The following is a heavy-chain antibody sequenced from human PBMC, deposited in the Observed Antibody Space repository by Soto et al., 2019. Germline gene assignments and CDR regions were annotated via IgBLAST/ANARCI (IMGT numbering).Heavy chain of an antibody. Sequence: ASVKVSCKASGYTFTSYGISWVRQAPGQGLEWMGWISAYNGNTNYAQKLQGRVTMTTDTSTSTAYMELRSLRSDDTAVYYCARVGSYCSGGSCYTTGYFQHWGQGTLVTVSS. V-gene: IGHV1-18*01. CDR1: GYTFTSYG. D-gene: IGHD2-15*01. J-gene: IGHJ1*01. CDR2: ISAYNGNT. CDR3: ARVGSYCSGGSCYTTGYFQH.